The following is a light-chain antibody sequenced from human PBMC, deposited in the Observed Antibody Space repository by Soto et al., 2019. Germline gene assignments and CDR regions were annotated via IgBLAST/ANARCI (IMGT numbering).Light chain of an antibody. CDR1: QGISSW. CDR2: TGS. CDR3: QQANSFPLT. J-gene: IGKJ4*01. V-gene: IGKV1-12*01. Sequence: DIKMTQSPSSVSASVGHRVSITCRASQGISSWLAWYQQKPGRAPKLLIYTGSSLQSGVTSRFSGTGSGTDFTLTISSLQPEDVATYYCQQANSFPLTFGGGTKVEIK.